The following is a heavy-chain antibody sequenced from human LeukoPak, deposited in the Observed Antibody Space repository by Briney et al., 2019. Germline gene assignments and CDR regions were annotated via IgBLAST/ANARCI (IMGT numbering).Heavy chain of an antibody. CDR3: ARPGVSYGLGDAFDI. Sequence: KPSETLSLTCTVSGGSISSYYWSWIRQPPGKGLEWIGYIYYSGSTNYNPSLKSRVTISVDTSKNQFSLKLSSVTAADTAVYYCARPGVSYGLGDAFDIWGQGTMVTVSS. J-gene: IGHJ3*02. D-gene: IGHD5-18*01. CDR2: IYYSGST. V-gene: IGHV4-59*08. CDR1: GGSISSYY.